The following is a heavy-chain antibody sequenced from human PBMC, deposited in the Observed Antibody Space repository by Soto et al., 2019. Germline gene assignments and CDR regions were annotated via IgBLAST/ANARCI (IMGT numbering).Heavy chain of an antibody. J-gene: IGHJ4*02. D-gene: IGHD6-13*01. CDR2: ISGSGGST. V-gene: IGHV3-23*01. Sequence: VPLLESGGGLVQPGGSLRLSCAASGFTFSSYAMSWVRQAPGKGLEWVSAISGSGGSTYYADSVKGRFTTSIDNSKTTLSLQMNSLRAEDTAVYYCAYSSTPFDYWGQGTLVTVSS. CDR1: GFTFSSYA. CDR3: AYSSTPFDY.